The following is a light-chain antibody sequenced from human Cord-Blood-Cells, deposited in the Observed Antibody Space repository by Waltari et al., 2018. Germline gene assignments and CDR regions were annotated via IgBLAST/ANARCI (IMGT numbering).Light chain of an antibody. CDR2: AAS. CDR3: QQSYSTPYT. V-gene: IGKV1-39*01. Sequence: DIQMTQSPSSLSASVGDRVTITCRASQSSSSYLNWYQQKPGKAPKLLIYAASSLQSGVPSRFSGSGSGTDFTLTISRLQPEDFATYYCQQSYSTPYTFGQVTKLEIK. CDR1: QSSSSY. J-gene: IGKJ2*01.